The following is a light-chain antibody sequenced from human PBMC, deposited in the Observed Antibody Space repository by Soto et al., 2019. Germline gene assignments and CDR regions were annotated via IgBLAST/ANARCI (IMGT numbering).Light chain of an antibody. J-gene: IGKJ4*01. CDR3: QQYDSFPLT. V-gene: IGKV1-5*03. Sequence: DILMTQSPSTLSASVGDRVTITCRASQTFSGWLAWYQQRPGKAPKLLIYKASTLESGVPSRFSGSGSGTEFTLTISSLQPDDFATYYCQQYDSFPLTFGGGTKVEIK. CDR2: KAS. CDR1: QTFSGW.